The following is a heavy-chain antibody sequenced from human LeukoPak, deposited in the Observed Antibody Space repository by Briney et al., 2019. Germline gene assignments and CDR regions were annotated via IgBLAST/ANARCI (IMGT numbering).Heavy chain of an antibody. CDR2: ISGSGGST. V-gene: IGHV3-23*01. D-gene: IGHD2-2*01. J-gene: IGHJ4*02. CDR3: ARYCSSTSCNFDY. CDR1: GFTFSSYA. Sequence: PGGSLRLSCAASGFTFSSYAMSWVRQAPGKGLEWVSAISGSGGSTYYADSVKGRFTISRDNSKNTLYLQMNSLRAEDTAVYYCARYCSSTSCNFDYWGQGTLVTVSS.